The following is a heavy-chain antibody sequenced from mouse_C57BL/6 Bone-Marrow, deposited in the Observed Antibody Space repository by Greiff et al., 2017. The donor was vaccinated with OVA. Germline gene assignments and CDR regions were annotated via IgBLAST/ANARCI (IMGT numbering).Heavy chain of an antibody. CDR2: IHPNSGST. CDR1: GYTFTSYW. D-gene: IGHD1-1*01. CDR3: ARSPFSYYYGSRDYAMDY. V-gene: IGHV1-64*01. Sequence: QVQLKQPGAELVKPGASVKLSCKASGYTFTSYWMHWVKQRPGQGLEWIGMIHPNSGSTNYNEKFKSKATLTVDKSSSTAYMQLSSLTSEDSAVYYCARSPFSYYYGSRDYAMDYWGQGTSVTVSS. J-gene: IGHJ4*01.